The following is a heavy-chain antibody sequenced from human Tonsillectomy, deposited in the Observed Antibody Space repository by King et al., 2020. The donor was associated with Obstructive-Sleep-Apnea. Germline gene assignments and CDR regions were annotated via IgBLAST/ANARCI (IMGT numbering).Heavy chain of an antibody. CDR1: GGPISSSSDY. CDR3: AIYAQGTVITPPAFDI. D-gene: IGHD4-23*01. V-gene: IGHV4-39*07. Sequence: LQLQESGPGLVKPSETLSLTCTVSGGPISSSSDYWGWIRQPPGKGLEWIGTIYYSGSTYYNPSLKSRVTISVDTSKNQFSLKLSSVTAADTAVYYCAIYAQGTVITPPAFDIWGQGTMVTVSS. J-gene: IGHJ3*02. CDR2: IYYSGST.